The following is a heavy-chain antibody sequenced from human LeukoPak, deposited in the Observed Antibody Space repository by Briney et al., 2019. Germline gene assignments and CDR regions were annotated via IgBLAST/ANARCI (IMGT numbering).Heavy chain of an antibody. J-gene: IGHJ5*02. Sequence: SQTLSLTCTVSGGSISSGGYYWSWIRQPPGKGLEWIGYIYHSGSTYYNPSLKSRVTISVDRSKNQFSLKLSSVTAADTAVYYCAREVAADNWFDPWGQGTLVTVSS. CDR3: AREVAADNWFDP. CDR1: GGSISSGGYY. D-gene: IGHD6-13*01. V-gene: IGHV4-30-2*01. CDR2: IYHSGST.